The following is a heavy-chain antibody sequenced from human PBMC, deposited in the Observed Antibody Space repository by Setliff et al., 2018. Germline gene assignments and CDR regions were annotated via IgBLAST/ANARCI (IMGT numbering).Heavy chain of an antibody. J-gene: IGHJ4*02. D-gene: IGHD3-16*01. CDR2: VSSSTSFI. Sequence: PGGSLRLSCAASGLSFNTYNMNWVRQAPGEGLEWVSFVSSSTSFIYYVDSVKGRFTISRDNAKNSLYLQMNSLRAEDTAVYYCAKYVKKFAHFDYWGQGTLVTVSS. CDR3: AKYVKKFAHFDY. CDR1: GLSFNTYN. V-gene: IGHV3-21*04.